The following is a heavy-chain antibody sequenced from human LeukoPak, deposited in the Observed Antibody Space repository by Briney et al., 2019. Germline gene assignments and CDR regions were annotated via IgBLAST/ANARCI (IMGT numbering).Heavy chain of an antibody. V-gene: IGHV4-59*01. CDR2: IYYSGST. D-gene: IGHD6-19*01. J-gene: IGHJ4*02. CDR3: ARGSSGWYSHLGY. CDR1: GGSISSYY. Sequence: SETLSLTCTVSGGSISSYYWNWIRQPPGKGLEWIGYIYYSGSTIYNPSLKSRVTISVDTSKNQFSLKLTSVTAADTAVYYCARGSSGWYSHLGYWGQGTLVTVSS.